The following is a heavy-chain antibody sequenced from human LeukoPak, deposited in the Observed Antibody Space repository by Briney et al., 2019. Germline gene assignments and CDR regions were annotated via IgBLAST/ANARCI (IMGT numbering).Heavy chain of an antibody. CDR3: ARGRYCSGGSCYTLDY. Sequence: SVKVSCKASGGTFSSYAISWVRQAPGQGLEWMGRIIPILGIANYAQKFQGRVTITADKSTSTAYMELSSLRSEDTAVYYCARGRYCSGGSCYTLDYWGQEPWSPSPQ. J-gene: IGHJ4*01. CDR2: IIPILGIA. V-gene: IGHV1-69*04. D-gene: IGHD2-15*01. CDR1: GGTFSSYA.